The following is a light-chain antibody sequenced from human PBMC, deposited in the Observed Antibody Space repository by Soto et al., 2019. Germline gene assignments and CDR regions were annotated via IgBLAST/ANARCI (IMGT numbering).Light chain of an antibody. J-gene: IGLJ1*01. V-gene: IGLV2-14*03. CDR2: DVS. Sequence: QSVLTQPASVSGSPGQSITISCSGTSSDVGSYKYVSWYQQHPGKAPKLIIFDVSNRPSGVSNRFSGSKSGNTASLTISGLRAEDEADYYCSSYSSSSTLYVFGTGTKLTVL. CDR3: SSYSSSSTLYV. CDR1: SSDVGSYKY.